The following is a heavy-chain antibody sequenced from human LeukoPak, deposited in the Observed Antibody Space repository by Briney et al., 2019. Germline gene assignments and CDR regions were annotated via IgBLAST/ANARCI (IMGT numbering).Heavy chain of an antibody. Sequence: TSETLSLTCAVYGGSFSGYYWSWIRQPPGKGLEWIGEINHSGSTNYNPSLKSRVTISVDTSKNQFSLKLSSVTAADTAVYYCARGRSYFDYWGQGTLVTVSS. V-gene: IGHV4-34*01. J-gene: IGHJ4*02. CDR1: GGSFSGYY. CDR2: INHSGST. CDR3: ARGRSYFDY.